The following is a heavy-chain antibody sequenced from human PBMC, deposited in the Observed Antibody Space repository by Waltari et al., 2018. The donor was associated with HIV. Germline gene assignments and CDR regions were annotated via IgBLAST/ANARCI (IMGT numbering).Heavy chain of an antibody. J-gene: IGHJ4*02. V-gene: IGHV5-51*01. CDR1: GYSFTNYW. Sequence: EVQLVQSGAEVKKPGESLKISCKGSGYSFTNYWIGWVRQMPGKGLGWMGIIYPGDSDTRYSPSFQGQVTISADKSISTAYLQWSSLKASDTAMYYCARAPRTYYYDTSVVGKPPLPPGRLDYWGQGTLVTVSS. CDR3: ARAPRTYYYDTSVVGKPPLPPGRLDY. D-gene: IGHD3-22*01. CDR2: IYPGDSDT.